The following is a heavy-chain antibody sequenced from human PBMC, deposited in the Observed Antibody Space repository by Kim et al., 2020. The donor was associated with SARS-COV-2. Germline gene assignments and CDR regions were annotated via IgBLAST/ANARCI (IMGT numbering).Heavy chain of an antibody. CDR1: GGSISSYY. V-gene: IGHV4-59*13. CDR3: ARVPMRNLFDP. D-gene: IGHD2-2*01. Sequence: SETLSLTCTVSGGSISSYYWSWIRQPPGKGLEWIGYIYYSGSTNYNPSLKSRVTISVDTSKNQFSLKLSSVTAADTAVYYCARVPMRNLFDPWGQGTLVT. J-gene: IGHJ5*02. CDR2: IYYSGST.